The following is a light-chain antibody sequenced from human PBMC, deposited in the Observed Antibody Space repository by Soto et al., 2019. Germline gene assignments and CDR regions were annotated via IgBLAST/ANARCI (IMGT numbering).Light chain of an antibody. J-gene: IGLJ1*01. V-gene: IGLV3-21*02. CDR2: GDS. Sequence: SYELTQPPSVSVAPGQTARITCEGNNIGSKSVHWYQQKPGQAPVLVVYGDSDRPSGTPERFSGSDSGNTATLTIGGVEAGDEADYYCQVWDSSSDHAYVFGTGTKLTVL. CDR3: QVWDSSSDHAYV. CDR1: NIGSKS.